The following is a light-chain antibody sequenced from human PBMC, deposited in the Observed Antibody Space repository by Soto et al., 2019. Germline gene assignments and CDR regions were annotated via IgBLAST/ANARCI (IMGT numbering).Light chain of an antibody. CDR3: QTWGTGIHVV. CDR2: LDSDGSH. CDR1: SGHSSYA. V-gene: IGLV4-69*01. Sequence: QPVLTQSPSASASLGASVKLTCTLSSGHSSYAIAWHQQQPEKGPRYLMKLDSDGSHTTGDAIPDRFSGSSSGAERYLTISSLQSEDEADYSCQTWGTGIHVVFGGGTKLTVL. J-gene: IGLJ2*01.